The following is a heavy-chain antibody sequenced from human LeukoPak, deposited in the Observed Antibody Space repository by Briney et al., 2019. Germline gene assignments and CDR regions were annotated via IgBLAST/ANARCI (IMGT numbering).Heavy chain of an antibody. V-gene: IGHV3-7*01. CDR1: GLPLSLYW. D-gene: IGHD3-16*01. Sequence: GGSLRPSCSPSGLPLSLYWMNCVPPAPGEGLEWVANIKQDGSVKHYVDSVKGRFTISRDNAKNSLFLQMDSLTAEDTAMYFCASHPYHDNNAYLNHWGQGTLVTVSS. CDR2: IKQDGSVK. CDR3: ASHPYHDNNAYLNH. J-gene: IGHJ4*02.